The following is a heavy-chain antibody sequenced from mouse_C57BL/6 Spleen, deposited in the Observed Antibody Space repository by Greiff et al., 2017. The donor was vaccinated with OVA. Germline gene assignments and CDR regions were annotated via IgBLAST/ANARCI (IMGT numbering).Heavy chain of an antibody. CDR3: ARSRDYGGAMDY. Sequence: EVKLVESGPGLVKPSQSLSLTCSVTGYSITSGYYWNWIRQFPGNKLEWMGYISYDGSNNYNPSLKNRISITRDTSKNQFFLKLNSVTTEDTATYYCARSRDYGGAMDYWGQGTSVTVSS. CDR1: GYSITSGYY. CDR2: ISYDGSN. J-gene: IGHJ4*01. D-gene: IGHD2-4*01. V-gene: IGHV3-6*01.